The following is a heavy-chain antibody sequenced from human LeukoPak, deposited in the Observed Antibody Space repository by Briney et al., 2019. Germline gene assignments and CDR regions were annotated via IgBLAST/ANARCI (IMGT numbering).Heavy chain of an antibody. J-gene: IGHJ4*02. CDR3: ARGYSGNYLSEY. D-gene: IGHD1-26*01. CDR2: ISTSSDYI. V-gene: IGHV3-21*01. Sequence: PGGSLRLSCAASGFTFSTYNMNWVRQAPGKGLEWVSSISTSSDYIYYADSVKGRVTISRDNAKNSLSLQMNSLRAEDTAVYYCARGYSGNYLSEYWGQGTLVTVSS. CDR1: GFTFSTYN.